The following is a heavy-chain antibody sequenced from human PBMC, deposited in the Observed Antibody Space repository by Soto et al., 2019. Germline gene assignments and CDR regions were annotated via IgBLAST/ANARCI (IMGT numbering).Heavy chain of an antibody. CDR3: ARDPPPPDY. CDR2: ISAYNGNT. J-gene: IGHJ4*02. CDR1: GYTFASYA. V-gene: IGHV1-18*01. Sequence: QVKLVQSGAEVKKPGASVKVSCKASGYTFASYAISWMRQAPGQGLEWMGWISAYNGNTNYAQKLQGRVTMTTDTATSTAYMELRSLRSGDTGVYYCARDPPPPDYWGQGTLVTVSS.